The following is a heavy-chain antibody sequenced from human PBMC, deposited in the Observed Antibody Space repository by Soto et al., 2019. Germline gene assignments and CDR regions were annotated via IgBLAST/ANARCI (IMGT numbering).Heavy chain of an antibody. D-gene: IGHD3-22*01. J-gene: IGHJ4*02. CDR3: ARDAYYYDSSGPLDY. V-gene: IGHV1-2*02. CDR2: INPNSGGT. CDR1: GYSFTGYY. Sequence: GASAKVSCKASGYSFTGYYMHWVRQATGQGLEWMGWINPNSGGTNYAQKFQGRVTMTRDTSISTAYMELSRLRSDDTAVYYCARDAYYYDSSGPLDYWGQGTLVTVSS.